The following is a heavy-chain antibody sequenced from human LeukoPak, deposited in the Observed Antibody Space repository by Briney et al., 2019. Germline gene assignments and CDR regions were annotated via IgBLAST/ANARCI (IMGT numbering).Heavy chain of an antibody. CDR3: ARDVGYGDYVAFFDY. CDR2: ISSSSSTI. Sequence: GGSLRLSCAASGFTFSSYSMNWVRQAPGKGLEWVSYISSSSSTIYYADSVKGRFTISRDNAKNSLYLQMNSLRVEDTAVYYCARDVGYGDYVAFFDYWGQGTLVTVSS. D-gene: IGHD4-17*01. CDR1: GFTFSSYS. V-gene: IGHV3-48*04. J-gene: IGHJ4*02.